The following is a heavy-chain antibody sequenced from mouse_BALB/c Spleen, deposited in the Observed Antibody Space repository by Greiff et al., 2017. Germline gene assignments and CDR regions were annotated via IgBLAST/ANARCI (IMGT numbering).Heavy chain of an antibody. CDR2: ISSGGGST. Sequence: EVQGVESGGGLVQPGGSLKLSCAASGFAFRSYDMSWVRQTPEKRLEWVAYISSGGGSTYYPDTVKGRFTISRDNAKNTLYLQMSSLKSEDTAMYYCERLITTVVGYFDVWGAGTTVTVSA. J-gene: IGHJ1*01. CDR1: GFAFRSYD. CDR3: ERLITTVVGYFDV. D-gene: IGHD1-1*01. V-gene: IGHV5-12-1*01.